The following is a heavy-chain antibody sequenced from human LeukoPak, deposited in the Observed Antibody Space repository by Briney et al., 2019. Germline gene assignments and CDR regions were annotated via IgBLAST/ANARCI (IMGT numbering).Heavy chain of an antibody. Sequence: GGSLRLSCAASGFTFSSYAMSWVRQAPGKGLEWVSAISGSGGSTYYADSVKGRFTISRDNSKNTLYLQMDSLRVEDTAIYYCAKEPDYDLWSGLIDQWGQGTLVTVSS. J-gene: IGHJ4*02. CDR2: ISGSGGST. V-gene: IGHV3-23*01. CDR1: GFTFSSYA. D-gene: IGHD3-3*01. CDR3: AKEPDYDLWSGLIDQ.